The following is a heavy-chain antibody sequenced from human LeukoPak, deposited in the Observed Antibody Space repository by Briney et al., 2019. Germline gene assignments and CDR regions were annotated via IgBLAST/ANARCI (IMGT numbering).Heavy chain of an antibody. V-gene: IGHV1-18*01. CDR1: GYTFANYG. D-gene: IGHD6-19*01. CDR2: ISVYKGNT. Sequence: ASVKVACKTSGYTFANYGVSGVRQTPGQGLVWMGWISVYKGNTHFAQKFQGRVTMTTDTSTSTAYMELRSLRSDDTAVYYCAREAGQWPAPAALDFWGQGTMVTVSS. J-gene: IGHJ3*01. CDR3: AREAGQWPAPAALDF.